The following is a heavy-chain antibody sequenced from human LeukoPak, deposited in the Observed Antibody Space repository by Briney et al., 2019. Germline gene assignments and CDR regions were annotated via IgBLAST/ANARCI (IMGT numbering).Heavy chain of an antibody. V-gene: IGHV4-39*07. J-gene: IGHJ4*02. Sequence: PSETLSLTCTVSGGSISSSSYYWGWIRQPPGKGLEWIGSIYYSGSTYYNPSLKSRVTISVDTSKNQFSLKLSSVTAADTAVYYCARGRRRGYSYGYSDYWGQGTLVTVSS. CDR2: IYYSGST. CDR1: GGSISSSSYY. D-gene: IGHD5-18*01. CDR3: ARGRRRGYSYGYSDY.